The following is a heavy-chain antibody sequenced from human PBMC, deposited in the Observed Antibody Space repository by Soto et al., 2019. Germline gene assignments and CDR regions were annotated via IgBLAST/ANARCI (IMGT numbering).Heavy chain of an antibody. CDR2: INPSGGSA. CDR1: GYTFTSYY. J-gene: IGHJ3*02. Sequence: GASVKVSCKASGYTFTSYYIHWVRQAPGQGLEWMGIINPSGGSATYAQKFQGRVTMTRDTSTSTVYMELSSLRSEDTAVYYCTRAPSYGAFDSWGQRTMVTVSS. CDR3: TRAPSYGAFDS. D-gene: IGHD4-17*01. V-gene: IGHV1-46*03.